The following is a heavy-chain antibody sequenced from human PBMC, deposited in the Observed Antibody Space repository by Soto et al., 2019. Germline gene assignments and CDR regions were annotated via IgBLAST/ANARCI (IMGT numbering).Heavy chain of an antibody. CDR2: INSDGSST. Sequence: PGGSLRLSCAASGFTFSSYWMHWVRQAPGKGLVWVSRINSDGSSTSYADSVKGRFTISRDNAKNTLYLQMNSLRAEDTAVYYCAREYSSSRYFDYWGQGTLVTASS. V-gene: IGHV3-74*01. J-gene: IGHJ4*02. CDR3: AREYSSSRYFDY. D-gene: IGHD6-13*01. CDR1: GFTFSSYW.